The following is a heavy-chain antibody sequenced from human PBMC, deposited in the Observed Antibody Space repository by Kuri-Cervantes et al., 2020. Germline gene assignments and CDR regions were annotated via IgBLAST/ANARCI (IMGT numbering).Heavy chain of an antibody. Sequence: GESLKISCAASGFTVSSNYMTWVRQAPGKGLEWVSYISSSSSTIYYADSVKGRFTISRDNAKNSLYLQMNSLRDEDTAVHYCAATNYYDSSGYYDPWGQGTLVTVSS. V-gene: IGHV3-48*02. CDR3: AATNYYDSSGYYDP. CDR2: ISSSSSTI. CDR1: GFTVSSNY. D-gene: IGHD3-22*01. J-gene: IGHJ5*02.